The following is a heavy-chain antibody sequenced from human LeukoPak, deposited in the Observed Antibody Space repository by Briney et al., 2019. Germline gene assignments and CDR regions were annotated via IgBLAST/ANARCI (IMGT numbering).Heavy chain of an antibody. J-gene: IGHJ4*02. CDR1: GGSISSGDYY. Sequence: SQTLSLTCTVSGGSISSGDYYWSWIRQPPGKGLEWIGYIYYSGSIYYNPSLKSRVTISVDTSKNQFSLRLSSVTAADTAVYYCARVSQSALDYWGQGTLVTVSS. V-gene: IGHV4-30-4*01. CDR2: IYYSGSI. CDR3: ARVSQSALDY. D-gene: IGHD6-6*01.